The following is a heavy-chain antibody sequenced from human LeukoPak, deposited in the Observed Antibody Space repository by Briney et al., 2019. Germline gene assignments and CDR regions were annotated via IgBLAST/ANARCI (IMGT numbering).Heavy chain of an antibody. CDR3: ARAEYSSSSNFDY. Sequence: GSVKVSCKASGYTFTIYAMHWVCQAPGQRLEWMGWINAGNGNTKYSQKFQGRVTITRDTSASTAYMELSSLRSEDTAVYYCARAEYSSSSNFDYWGQGTLVTVSS. D-gene: IGHD6-6*01. CDR1: GYTFTIYA. CDR2: INAGNGNT. V-gene: IGHV1-3*01. J-gene: IGHJ4*02.